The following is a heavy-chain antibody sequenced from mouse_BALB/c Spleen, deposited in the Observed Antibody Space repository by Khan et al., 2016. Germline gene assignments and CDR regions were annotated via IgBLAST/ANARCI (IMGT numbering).Heavy chain of an antibody. CDR2: IDPANGNT. V-gene: IGHV14-3*02. D-gene: IGHD2-4*01. J-gene: IGHJ3*01. CDR1: GFNIKDTY. CDR3: ARSAYDYDVRFAY. Sequence: EVQLQESGAELVKPGASVKLSCTASGFNIKDTYMHWVKQRPEQGLEWIGRIDPANGNTKYDPKFQGKATITADTSSNTAYLQLSSLTSEDTAVYCCARSAYDYDVRFAYWGQGTLVTISA.